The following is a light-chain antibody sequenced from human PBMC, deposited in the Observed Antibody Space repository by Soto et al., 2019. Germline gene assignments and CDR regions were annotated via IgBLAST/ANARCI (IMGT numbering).Light chain of an antibody. J-gene: IGKJ1*01. CDR1: QTVAGSY. V-gene: IGKV3-20*01. CDR3: HQYGTSPQT. CDR2: DAS. Sequence: EIVLTQSPGTLSLSPGERATLSCRASQTVAGSYLAWYQQRPGQAPRLLIYDASRRDIGVPDRFIGSGSATDFTLTISGLEPEDFAVYFCHQYGTSPQTFGQGTKVDIK.